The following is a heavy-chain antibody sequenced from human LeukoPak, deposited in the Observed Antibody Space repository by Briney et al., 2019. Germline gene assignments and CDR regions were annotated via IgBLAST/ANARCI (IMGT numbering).Heavy chain of an antibody. J-gene: IGHJ6*03. CDR1: GGSISSHY. Sequence: SETLSLTYTVSGGSISSHYWSWIRQPAGKGLEWIGRIYTSGSSNNNPSLRSRVTMSVDTSKNQFSLKLSSVTAADTAVYYCGRDGNCSGGSCYAGKYYYYMDVWGKGTTVTVSS. D-gene: IGHD2-15*01. V-gene: IGHV4-4*07. CDR2: IYTSGSS. CDR3: GRDGNCSGGSCYAGKYYYYMDV.